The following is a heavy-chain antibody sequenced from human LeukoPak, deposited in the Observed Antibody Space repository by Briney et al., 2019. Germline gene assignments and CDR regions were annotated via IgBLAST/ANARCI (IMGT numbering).Heavy chain of an antibody. D-gene: IGHD6-19*01. V-gene: IGHV3-30-3*01. CDR2: ISYDTTNT. J-gene: IGHJ4*02. CDR1: GFTFSSYA. Sequence: PGRSLRLSCAASGFTFSSYAMHWVRQAPGKGLEWVAVISYDTTNTYYADSVKGRFTISRDNSKNTLYLQMNSLRAEDTAVYYCARDGSGWGVDYWGQGTLVTVSS. CDR3: ARDGSGWGVDY.